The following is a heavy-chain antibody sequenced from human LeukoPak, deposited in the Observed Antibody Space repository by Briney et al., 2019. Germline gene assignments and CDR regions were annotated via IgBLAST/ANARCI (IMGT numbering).Heavy chain of an antibody. CDR3: AKDVGVLQLIPDF. V-gene: IGHV3-23*01. D-gene: IGHD1-1*01. J-gene: IGHJ4*02. CDR1: GFTFSSHA. CDR2: ISGSGGST. Sequence: PGGSLRLSCAPSGFTFSSHAMSWARQAPGKGLEWVSAISGSGGSTYYADPVKGGFTISSDNSKNTLFLQMNGLRAEDTAVYYCAKDVGVLQLIPDFWGQGTLVSVSS.